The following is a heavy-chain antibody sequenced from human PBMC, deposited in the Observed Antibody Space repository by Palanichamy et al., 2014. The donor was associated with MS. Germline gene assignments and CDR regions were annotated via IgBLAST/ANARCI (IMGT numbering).Heavy chain of an antibody. D-gene: IGHD3-16*01. J-gene: IGHJ6*02. V-gene: IGHV4-34*01. Sequence: QVQLQQWGAGLLKPSETLSLTCAVYGGSFSGYYWNWIRQPPGKGLEWVGEINHGGRTNYNPSLKSRVTVSQDTSKNQFALQLRSVTAADTAVYYCARARKGVTITSQYFAMDVWGQGTTVIVSS. CDR2: INHGGRT. CDR3: ARARKGVTITSQYFAMDV. CDR1: GGSFSGYY.